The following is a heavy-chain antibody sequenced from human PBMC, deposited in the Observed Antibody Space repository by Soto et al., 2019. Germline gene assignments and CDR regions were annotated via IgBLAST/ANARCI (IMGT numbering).Heavy chain of an antibody. Sequence: PENLPHPCSVSAGSTSPCCYYGGWLRQPPGKGLEWIGSIYYSGSTYYNPSLKSRVTISVDTSKNQFSLKLSSVTAADTAVYYCARGSLVANDKNYYYGMDVWGQGTTVT. CDR3: ARGSLVANDKNYYYGMDV. CDR1: AGSTSPCCYY. D-gene: IGHD2-8*02. J-gene: IGHJ6*02. CDR2: IYYSGST. V-gene: IGHV4-39*01.